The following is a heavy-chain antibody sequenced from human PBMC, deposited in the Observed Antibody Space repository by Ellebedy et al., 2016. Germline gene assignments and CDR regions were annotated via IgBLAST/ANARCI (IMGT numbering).Heavy chain of an antibody. CDR2: ISGYNGDT. D-gene: IGHD1-14*01. CDR3: ARNPSNRDRGQFGYWYLDL. CDR1: GYTFSAYG. Sequence: ASVKVSCXASGYTFSAYGITWVRQAPGQGLEWMGWISGYNGDTNYAQKIHGRVIMTTDTVTNTAYLEVKSLTSDDTAVYYCARNPSNRDRGQFGYWYLDLWGRGTLVTVSS. V-gene: IGHV1-18*01. J-gene: IGHJ2*01.